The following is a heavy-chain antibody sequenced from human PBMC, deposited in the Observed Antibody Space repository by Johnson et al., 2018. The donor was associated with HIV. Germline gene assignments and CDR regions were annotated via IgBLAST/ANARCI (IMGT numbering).Heavy chain of an antibody. CDR2: IKQDGSEK. Sequence: VQLVESGGGLVQPGGSLRLSCAASGFTFSSYWMSWVRQAPGNGLEWVANIKQDGSEKYYVDYVQGRFTISRDNAKNSLYLQTNSLRVEDTAFYYCASGYYDSSGYYPDAFDIWGQGTMVTVSS. CDR1: GFTFSSYW. V-gene: IGHV3-7*03. CDR3: ASGYYDSSGYYPDAFDI. J-gene: IGHJ3*02. D-gene: IGHD3-22*01.